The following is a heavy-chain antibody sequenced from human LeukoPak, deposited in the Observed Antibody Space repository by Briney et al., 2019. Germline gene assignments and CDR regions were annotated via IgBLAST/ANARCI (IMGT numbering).Heavy chain of an antibody. Sequence: GGSLRLSCAASGFTFSSYGMHWVRQAPGKGLEWVAVILYDGSNKYYADSVKGRFTISRDNSKNALYLQMNSLRAEDTAVYYCAKTSSEYGDHDFDYWGQGTLVTVSS. J-gene: IGHJ4*02. D-gene: IGHD4-17*01. V-gene: IGHV3-30*18. CDR1: GFTFSSYG. CDR3: AKTSSEYGDHDFDY. CDR2: ILYDGSNK.